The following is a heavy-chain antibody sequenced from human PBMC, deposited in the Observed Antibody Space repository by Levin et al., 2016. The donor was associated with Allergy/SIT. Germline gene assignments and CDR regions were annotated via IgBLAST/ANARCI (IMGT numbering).Heavy chain of an antibody. J-gene: IGHJ6*02. CDR2: ISSSSSTI. V-gene: IGHV3-48*02. D-gene: IGHD2-2*01. CDR3: ARVEIVPAANPPYYYYYYGMDV. CDR1: GFTFSSYS. Sequence: GESLKISCAASGFTFSSYSMNWVRQAPGKGLEWVSYISSSSSTIYYADSVKGRFTISRDNAKNSLYLQMNSLRDEDTAVYYCARVEIVPAANPPYYYYYYGMDVWGQGTTVTVSS.